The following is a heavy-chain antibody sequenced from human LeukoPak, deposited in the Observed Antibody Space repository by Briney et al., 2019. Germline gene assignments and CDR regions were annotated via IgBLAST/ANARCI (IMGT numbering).Heavy chain of an antibody. CDR1: GGAISNYY. J-gene: IGHJ4*02. CDR3: ARGSGYSYGYPLDY. D-gene: IGHD5-18*01. CDR2: IYTSGST. V-gene: IGHV4-4*07. Sequence: SETLSLTCTVSGGAISNYYWSWLRQPAGKGLEWIGRIYTSGSTNYNPSLKSRVTMSVDTSKNQFSLQLSSVTAADTAVYYCARGSGYSYGYPLDYWGQGTLVTVSS.